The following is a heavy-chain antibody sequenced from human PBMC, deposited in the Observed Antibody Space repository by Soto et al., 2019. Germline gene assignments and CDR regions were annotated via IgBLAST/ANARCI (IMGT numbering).Heavy chain of an antibody. V-gene: IGHV3-53*01. CDR3: ATWHEREHAYDV. CDR1: GLTVSGKKY. D-gene: IGHD1-1*01. CDR2: LYDVDGS. J-gene: IGHJ3*01. Sequence: DVQLVESGGGLMQPGESLRLSCAASGLTVSGKKYVAWVRQAPGKGLEWVSALYDVDGSFYADYVKGRFTTSSDSSKTTVYLKMNGLRPDDTAVYYCATWHEREHAYDVWGQGTTVTVSS.